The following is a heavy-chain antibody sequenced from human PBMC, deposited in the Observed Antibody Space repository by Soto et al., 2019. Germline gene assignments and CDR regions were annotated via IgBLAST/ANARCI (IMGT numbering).Heavy chain of an antibody. Sequence: QITLKESGPTLVKPTQTLTLTCTFSGFSLSTSGVGVGWIRQPPGKALEWLALIYWDDDMRYSPSLKSRLTITKDTSKNQVVLTMTNMDPVDTATYYCAHRVHPYPFDIWGQGAMVTVSS. CDR2: IYWDDDM. V-gene: IGHV2-5*02. CDR1: GFSLSTSGVG. J-gene: IGHJ3*02. CDR3: AHRVHPYPFDI.